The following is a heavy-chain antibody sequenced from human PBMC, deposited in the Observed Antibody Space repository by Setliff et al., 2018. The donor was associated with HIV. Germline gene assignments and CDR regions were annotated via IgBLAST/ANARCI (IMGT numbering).Heavy chain of an antibody. D-gene: IGHD6-19*01. CDR1: GFTFSSYW. V-gene: IGHV3-7*01. Sequence: GGSLRLSCAASGFTFSSYWMSWVRQAPGKGLEWVANIKQDGSEKYYVDSVKGRFTISRDNAKNSLYLQMNSLRAEDTAVYYCARGAVVAGTGGRYAFDIWGQGTMVTVSS. CDR2: IKQDGSEK. J-gene: IGHJ3*02. CDR3: ARGAVVAGTGGRYAFDI.